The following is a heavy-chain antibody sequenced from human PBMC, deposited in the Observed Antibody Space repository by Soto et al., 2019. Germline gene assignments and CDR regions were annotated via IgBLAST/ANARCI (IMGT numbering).Heavy chain of an antibody. D-gene: IGHD3-3*02. V-gene: IGHV3-23*01. Sequence: EVQLLESGGGFVQPGGSMRLSCVASGFTFNNYAMNWVRQAPGTGPEWVSVMSGSGGSTFYADSVRSRFTTSRDTSKHPVYLQMDRVRGEDTVIYCCVKDFGYSLFAMGGGRVVWGRGTTVTVSS. CDR1: GFTFNNYA. CDR2: MSGSGGST. CDR3: VKDFGYSLFAMGGGRVV. J-gene: IGHJ6*02.